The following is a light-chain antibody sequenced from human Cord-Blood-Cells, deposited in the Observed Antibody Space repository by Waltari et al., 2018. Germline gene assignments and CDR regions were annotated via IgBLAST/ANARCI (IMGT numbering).Light chain of an antibody. J-gene: IGKJ2*01. CDR2: AAS. Sequence: DSQMLKPPSSLSASVGDTVMITCRAMQSISSYLNWYQQKPRKAPKLVIYAASSLQSGVPSRFSGSGSGTDFTLTISSLQPEDFATYYCQQSYSTPYTFGQGTKLEIK. CDR3: QQSYSTPYT. CDR1: QSISSY. V-gene: IGKV1-39*01.